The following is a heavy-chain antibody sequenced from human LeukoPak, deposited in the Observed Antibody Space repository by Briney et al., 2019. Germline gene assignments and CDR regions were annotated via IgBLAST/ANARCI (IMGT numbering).Heavy chain of an antibody. Sequence: SGPTLLNPTQTLTLTCTFSGFSLSTSGVSVGWIRQPPGKGLEWIGSTYYRGTTYYNPSLKSRVTISVDTSKNQFSLQLSSVTAADTAVYYCARDWNRYAYWGQGTLVTVSS. CDR3: ARDWNRYAY. J-gene: IGHJ4*02. D-gene: IGHD1-1*01. CDR1: GFSLSTSGVS. CDR2: TYYRGTT. V-gene: IGHV4-39*07.